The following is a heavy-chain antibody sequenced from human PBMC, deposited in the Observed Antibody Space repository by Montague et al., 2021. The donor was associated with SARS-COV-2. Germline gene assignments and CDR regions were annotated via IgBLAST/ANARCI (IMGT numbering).Heavy chain of an antibody. Sequence: SETLSLTCAVYGGSFSGYYWSWIRQPPGKGLEWIGEINHSGGTNYNPSLKSRVTISVDTSKNQFSLKLSSVTAADTAVYYCASPPFGVAPYYFDYWGQGTLVTVSS. J-gene: IGHJ4*02. CDR2: INHSGGT. D-gene: IGHD3-3*01. V-gene: IGHV4-34*01. CDR3: ASPPFGVAPYYFDY. CDR1: GGSFSGYY.